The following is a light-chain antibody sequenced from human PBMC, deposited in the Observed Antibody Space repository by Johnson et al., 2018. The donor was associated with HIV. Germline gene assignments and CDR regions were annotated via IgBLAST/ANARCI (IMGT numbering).Light chain of an antibody. J-gene: IGLJ1*01. Sequence: QSILTQPPSVSAAPGQKVTIPCSGSSSNIGKNSVSWYQQLPGTAPKLLIYESNKRPSGIPDRFSGSKSGTSATLGITGLQTGDEADYYCGTWDSSLRAVFFGSGTKVTVL. V-gene: IGLV1-51*02. CDR3: GTWDSSLRAVF. CDR2: ESN. CDR1: SSNIGKNS.